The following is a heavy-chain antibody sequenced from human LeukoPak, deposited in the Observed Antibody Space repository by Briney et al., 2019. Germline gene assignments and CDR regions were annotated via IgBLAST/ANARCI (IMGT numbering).Heavy chain of an antibody. CDR3: ARALSRYSSGWYLGY. J-gene: IGHJ4*02. D-gene: IGHD6-19*01. CDR2: ISAYNGST. CDR1: GGTFSSYA. V-gene: IGHV1-18*01. Sequence: ASVKVSCKASGGTFSSYAISWVRQAPGQGLEWMGWISAYNGSTNYAQKLQGRVTMTTDTSTSTAYMELRSLRSDDTAVYYCARALSRYSSGWYLGYWGQGTLVTVSS.